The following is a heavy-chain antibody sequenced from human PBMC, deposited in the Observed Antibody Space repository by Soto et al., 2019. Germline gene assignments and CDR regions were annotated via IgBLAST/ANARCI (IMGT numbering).Heavy chain of an antibody. V-gene: IGHV3-23*01. CDR1: GFTFSSYA. J-gene: IGHJ6*02. Sequence: GGSLRLSCAASGFTFSSYAMSWVRQAPGKGLEWVSAISGSGGSTYYADSVKGRFTIPRDNSKNTLYLQMNSLRAEDTAVYYCAIVLWFGERTYGMDVWGQGTTVTVSS. CDR2: ISGSGGST. D-gene: IGHD3-10*01. CDR3: AIVLWFGERTYGMDV.